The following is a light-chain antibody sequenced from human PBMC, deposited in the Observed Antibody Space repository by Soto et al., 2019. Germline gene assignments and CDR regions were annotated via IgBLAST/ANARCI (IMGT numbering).Light chain of an antibody. J-gene: IGLJ1*01. CDR1: SSDVGLYNI. V-gene: IGLV2-23*01. Sequence: QSALTQPASVSGSPGQSITISCTGSSSDVGLYNIVSWYQQHPGKAPKLMIYEGNMRPSGVSNRFSGSKSGNTASLTISGLQAEDEADYYCCSYAGTNTYVFGSGTKVTVL. CDR2: EGN. CDR3: CSYAGTNTYV.